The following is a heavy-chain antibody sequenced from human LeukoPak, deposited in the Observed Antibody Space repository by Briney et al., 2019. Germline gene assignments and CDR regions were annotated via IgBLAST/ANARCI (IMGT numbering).Heavy chain of an antibody. D-gene: IGHD6-13*01. CDR1: GYTFTSYA. J-gene: IGHJ5*02. CDR3: ARVPGQLVSQLDP. Sequence: GASVKVSCKASGYTFTSYAMHWVRQAPGQRLEWMGWINAGNGNTKYSQKFQGRVTITRDTSASTAYMELSSLRSEDTAVYYCARVPGQLVSQLDPWGQGTLVTVSS. CDR2: INAGNGNT. V-gene: IGHV1-3*01.